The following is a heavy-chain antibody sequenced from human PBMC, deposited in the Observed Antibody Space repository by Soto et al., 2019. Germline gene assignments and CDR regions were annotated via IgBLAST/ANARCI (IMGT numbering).Heavy chain of an antibody. Sequence: PGGSLRLSCAASGFTFSNYGMSWVRQAPGKGLEWVSAISGGGGSTYYADSVKGRFTISRDNSKNTLYLQMNSLRAEDTAEYYCAKARGWPFYFDYWGQGTLVTVSS. D-gene: IGHD6-19*01. CDR3: AKARGWPFYFDY. V-gene: IGHV3-23*01. CDR1: GFTFSNYG. J-gene: IGHJ4*02. CDR2: ISGGGGST.